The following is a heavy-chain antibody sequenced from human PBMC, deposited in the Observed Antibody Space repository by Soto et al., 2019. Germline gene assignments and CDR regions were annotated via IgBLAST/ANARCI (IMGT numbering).Heavy chain of an antibody. V-gene: IGHV3-53*01. CDR2: ISAGGSI. D-gene: IGHD3-10*01. J-gene: IGHJ4*02. CDR3: ARSLPTITYYGEYYFDS. CDR1: GFSVSSNY. Sequence: PVGSLRLSCEASGFSVSSNYMSWVRQAPGKGLEWVSVISAGGSIYYADSVKGRFTISRDNFKNTLSLQMNSLSAEDTAVYYCARSLPTITYYGEYYFDSWGQGALVTVSS.